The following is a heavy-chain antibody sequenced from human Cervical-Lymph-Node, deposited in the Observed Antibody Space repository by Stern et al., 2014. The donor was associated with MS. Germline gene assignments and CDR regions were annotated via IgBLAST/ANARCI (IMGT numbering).Heavy chain of an antibody. V-gene: IGHV1-18*01. Sequence: VQLEESGAEVKKPGASVKVSCKASGYTLTSYGISWVRQAPGQGLEWMGWISAYNGNTNYAQKLQGRVTMTTDTSTSTAYMELRSLRSDDTAVYYCARERPIYGGNYYKRTFDYWGQGTLVTVSS. CDR3: ARERPIYGGNYYKRTFDY. J-gene: IGHJ4*02. D-gene: IGHD1-26*01. CDR2: ISAYNGNT. CDR1: GYTLTSYG.